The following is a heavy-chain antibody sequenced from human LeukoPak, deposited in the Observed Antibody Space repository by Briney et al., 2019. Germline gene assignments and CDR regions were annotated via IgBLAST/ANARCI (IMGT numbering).Heavy chain of an antibody. Sequence: SVKVSCKASGGTFSSYALSWVRQAPGQGLEWMGGIIPIFGTANYAQKFQGRVTITADKSTSTAYMELSSLRSEDTAVYYCARTSIVVVVAARYYFDYWGQGTLVTVSS. D-gene: IGHD2-15*01. CDR2: IIPIFGTA. J-gene: IGHJ4*02. V-gene: IGHV1-69*06. CDR3: ARTSIVVVVAARYYFDY. CDR1: GGTFSSYA.